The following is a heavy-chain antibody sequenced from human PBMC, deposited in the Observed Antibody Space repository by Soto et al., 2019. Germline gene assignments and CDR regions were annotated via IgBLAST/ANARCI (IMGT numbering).Heavy chain of an antibody. V-gene: IGHV3-48*02. Sequence: EVQLVEYGGGLVQPGGSLRLSCAASGFTFSDYAMNWVRQAPGKGLEWVSYITRSSSDIYYADSVKGRFTISRDNAKNSLYLQMNSLRDDDTAVYYCARDTDDYWGQRALVTVSS. J-gene: IGHJ4*02. CDR3: ARDTDDY. CDR2: ITRSSSDI. CDR1: GFTFSDYA.